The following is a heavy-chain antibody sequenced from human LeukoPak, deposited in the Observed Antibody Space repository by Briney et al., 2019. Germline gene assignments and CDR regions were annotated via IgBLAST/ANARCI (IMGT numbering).Heavy chain of an antibody. J-gene: IGHJ4*02. CDR3: ARRNAVAGYFEY. D-gene: IGHD6-19*01. CDR2: IYYSGST. V-gene: IGHV4-31*03. Sequence: SETLSLTCTVSGGSLSSGSYYWSWIRQHPGEGLEWIGYIYYSGSTYYNPSLKSRVTISLDTSKNQFSLKLSSVTAADTAVYYCARRNAVAGYFEYWGQGTLVTVSS. CDR1: GGSLSSGSYY.